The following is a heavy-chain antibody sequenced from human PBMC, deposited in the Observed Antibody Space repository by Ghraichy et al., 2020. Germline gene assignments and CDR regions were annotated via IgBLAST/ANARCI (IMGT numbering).Heavy chain of an antibody. CDR3: ARSPVVGPTRVDY. Sequence: ASVKVSCKASGYIFTNYGISWVRQAPGQGLEWLGWISSSNGDIKYAQNLQGRVTMTTDTSTSTVYMELRSLRSDDTAVYYCARSPVVGPTRVDYWGQGTLVTVSS. CDR1: GYIFTNYG. D-gene: IGHD1-26*01. CDR2: ISSSNGDI. J-gene: IGHJ4*02. V-gene: IGHV1-18*01.